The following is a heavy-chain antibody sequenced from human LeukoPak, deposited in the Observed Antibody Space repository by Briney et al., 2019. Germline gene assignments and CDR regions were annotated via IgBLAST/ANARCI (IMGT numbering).Heavy chain of an antibody. J-gene: IGHJ1*01. CDR2: INAANGNT. Sequence: ASVKVSCKTSGFTFTTYTMHWVRQAPGQRLEWMGWINAANGNTQYSQKFQGRVTITRDTSTSTAYMELSSLRSEDTAVYYCARGGSPYYYDSSGFAEGEYFQHWGQGTLVTVSS. D-gene: IGHD3-22*01. CDR3: ARGGSPYYYDSSGFAEGEYFQH. CDR1: GFTFTTYT. V-gene: IGHV1-3*01.